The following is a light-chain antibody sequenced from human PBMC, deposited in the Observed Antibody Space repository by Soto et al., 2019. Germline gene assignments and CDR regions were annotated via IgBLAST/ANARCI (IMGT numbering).Light chain of an antibody. CDR3: QHYMSSVT. Sequence: EIVLTQSPGSLSLSPGQRATLSCRASQSVDTTFFAWYQKKPGQAPRLLIYGASKRATGIPDRFSGSGSGTDFTLIISRLEPDDFAVYYCQHYMSSVTFGQGTKVEIK. V-gene: IGKV3-20*01. J-gene: IGKJ1*01. CDR1: QSVDTTF. CDR2: GAS.